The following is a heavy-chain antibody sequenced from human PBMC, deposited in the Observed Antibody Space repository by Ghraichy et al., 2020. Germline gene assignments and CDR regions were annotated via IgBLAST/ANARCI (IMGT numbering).Heavy chain of an antibody. Sequence: ESLNISCTVSGGSISSYYWSWIRQPAGKGLEWIGRIYTSGSTNYNPSLKSRVTMSVDTSKNQFSLKLSSVTAADTAVYYCANGDSSGYGFDYWGQGTLVTVSS. CDR1: GGSISSYY. D-gene: IGHD3-22*01. CDR2: IYTSGST. J-gene: IGHJ4*02. V-gene: IGHV4-4*07. CDR3: ANGDSSGYGFDY.